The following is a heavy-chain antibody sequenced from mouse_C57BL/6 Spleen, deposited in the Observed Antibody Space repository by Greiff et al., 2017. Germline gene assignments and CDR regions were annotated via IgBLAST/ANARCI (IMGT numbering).Heavy chain of an antibody. D-gene: IGHD1-1*01. V-gene: IGHV1-82*01. Sequence: QVQLKESGPELVKPGASVKISCKASGYAFSSSWMNWVKQRPGKGLEWIGRIYPGDGDTNYNGKFKGKATLTADKSSSTAYMQLRSLTSEDSAVYFCARTDYYGSRYAMDYWGQGTSVTVSS. CDR2: IYPGDGDT. J-gene: IGHJ4*01. CDR1: GYAFSSSW. CDR3: ARTDYYGSRYAMDY.